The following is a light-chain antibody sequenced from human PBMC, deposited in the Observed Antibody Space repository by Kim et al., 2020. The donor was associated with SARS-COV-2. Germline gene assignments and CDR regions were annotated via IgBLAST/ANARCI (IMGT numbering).Light chain of an antibody. Sequence: APGKTARFKCGGTTLGGKCVNWYQQRPGQAPVLVIYYDADRPSGIPERFSGSNSGNTANLTISGVEAGDEADYYCQVWDTSTEHILFGGGTQLTVL. CDR1: TLGGKC. V-gene: IGLV3-21*04. J-gene: IGLJ2*01. CDR2: YDA. CDR3: QVWDTSTEHIL.